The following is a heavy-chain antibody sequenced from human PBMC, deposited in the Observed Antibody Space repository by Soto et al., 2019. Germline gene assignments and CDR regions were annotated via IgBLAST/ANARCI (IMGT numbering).Heavy chain of an antibody. D-gene: IGHD2-15*01. V-gene: IGHV1-46*03. J-gene: IGHJ5*02. CDR1: GYTFTSYY. Sequence: QVQLVQSGAEVKKPGASVKVSCKASGYTFTSYYLHWVRQAPGQGLEWLGIINPTDGSTIYAQKVQGRIKMIKNTSKSPASMDLSSLRSEDTAVYYCAREYCSSGSCRPDPWRQGTLVTVSS. CDR2: INPTDGST. CDR3: AREYCSSGSCRPDP.